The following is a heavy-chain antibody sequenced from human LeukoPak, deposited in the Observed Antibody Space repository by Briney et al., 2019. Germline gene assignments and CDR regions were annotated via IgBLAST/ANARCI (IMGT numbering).Heavy chain of an antibody. Sequence: PGGSLRLSCTASGFNFADYAMSWVRQAPGKGLEWVGFIKSKTYGGTTEYAASVKGRFTISRDDSKRIVYLQMNSLKTEDTALYYCTRDRYYFDSSGYYYWGQGTLVTVSS. D-gene: IGHD3-22*01. CDR2: IKSKTYGGTT. V-gene: IGHV3-49*04. CDR1: GFNFADYA. CDR3: TRDRYYFDSSGYYY. J-gene: IGHJ4*02.